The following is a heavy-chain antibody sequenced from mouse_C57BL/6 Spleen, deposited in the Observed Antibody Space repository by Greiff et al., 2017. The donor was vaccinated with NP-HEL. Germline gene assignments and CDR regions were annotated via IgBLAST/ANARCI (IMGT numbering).Heavy chain of an antibody. J-gene: IGHJ4*01. CDR2: IYPGDGDT. CDR3: AREGYGNYHAMDY. D-gene: IGHD2-10*02. Sequence: VQLVESGAELVKPGASVKISCKASGYAFSSYWMNWVKQRPGKGLEWIGQIYPGDGDTNYNGKFKGKATLTADKSSSTAYMQLSSLTSEDSAVYFCAREGYGNYHAMDYWGQGTSVTVSS. CDR1: GYAFSSYW. V-gene: IGHV1-80*01.